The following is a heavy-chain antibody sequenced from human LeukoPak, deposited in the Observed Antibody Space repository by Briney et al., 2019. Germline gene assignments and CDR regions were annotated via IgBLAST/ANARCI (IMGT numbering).Heavy chain of an antibody. D-gene: IGHD6-13*01. Sequence: PGGSLRLSCAASGFTFNSYWMHWVRQAPGKGLVWVSRINSDGSSTSYADSVKGRFTISRDNAKNTLYLQMNSLRAEDTAVYYCARALRGPAADIWGQGTMVTVSS. CDR1: GFTFNSYW. J-gene: IGHJ3*02. CDR3: ARALRGPAADI. CDR2: INSDGSST. V-gene: IGHV3-74*01.